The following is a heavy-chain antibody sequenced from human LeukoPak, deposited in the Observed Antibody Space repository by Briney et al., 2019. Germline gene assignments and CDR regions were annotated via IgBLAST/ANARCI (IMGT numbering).Heavy chain of an antibody. V-gene: IGHV3-7*01. J-gene: IGHJ4*02. CDR2: IKQDGSAK. CDR1: GFTFSTNW. Sequence: GGSLRLSCAAPGFTFSTNWMSWVRQAPGKGLEWVANIKQDGSAKYYVDSVKGRFTVSRDNAKNSVYLQMNTLRAEDTAVYYCARDPTLSYWGQGTLVTVSS. CDR3: ARDPTLSY.